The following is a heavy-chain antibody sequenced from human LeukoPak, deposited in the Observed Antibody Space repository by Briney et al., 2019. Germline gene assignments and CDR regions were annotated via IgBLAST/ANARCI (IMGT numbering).Heavy chain of an antibody. CDR1: GGSISSYNW. J-gene: IGHJ4*02. CDR3: ARGTYGSSGYYLGY. CDR2: IYHSGST. D-gene: IGHD3-22*01. V-gene: IGHV4-4*02. Sequence: SETLSLTCAVSGGSISSYNWWSWVRQPPGRGLEWLGEIYHSGSTNYNPSLKSRVTISVDKSKNQFSLRLSSVTAADTAVYYCARGTYGSSGYYLGYWGQGTLVTVAS.